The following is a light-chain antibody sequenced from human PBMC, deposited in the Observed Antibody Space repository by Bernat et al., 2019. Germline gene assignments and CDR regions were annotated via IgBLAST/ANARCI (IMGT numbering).Light chain of an antibody. V-gene: IGKV3-15*01. CDR1: ERVYSN. Sequence: VLTQSPATLSVSPGDRAVLSCRASERVYSNVAGYQQKPGQAPRLLIYRASTRATDIPARLSGSESGSEFTLTINGLQAEDFAVYHCQQDKRWPTFGQGTKLEIK. CDR3: QQDKRWPT. CDR2: RAS. J-gene: IGKJ2*01.